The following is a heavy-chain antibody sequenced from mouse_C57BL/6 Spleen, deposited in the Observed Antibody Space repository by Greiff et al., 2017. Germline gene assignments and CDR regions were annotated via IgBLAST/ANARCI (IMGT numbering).Heavy chain of an antibody. Sequence: VKLMESGAELVRPGTSVKVSCKASGYAFTNYLIEWVKQRPGQGLEWIGVINPGSGGTNYNEKFKGKATLTADKSSSTAYMQLSSLTSEDSAVYFCARTYSNSPCDYGGQGTTLTVSS. CDR2: INPGSGGT. D-gene: IGHD2-5*01. V-gene: IGHV1-54*01. CDR1: GYAFTNYL. J-gene: IGHJ2*01. CDR3: ARTYSNSPCDY.